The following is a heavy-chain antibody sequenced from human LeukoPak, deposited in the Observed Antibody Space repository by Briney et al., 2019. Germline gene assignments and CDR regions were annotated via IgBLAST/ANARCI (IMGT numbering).Heavy chain of an antibody. CDR3: ARARTRYCGGDCYSEYFDY. CDR2: IYHSGST. Sequence: SETLSLTCTVSGYSISSGYFWGWIRQPPGKGLEWIGTIYHSGSTYYNASLESRVTISVDTSKNQFSLKLSSVTAADTAVYYCARARTRYCGGDCYSEYFDYWGQGTLVTVSS. J-gene: IGHJ4*02. CDR1: GYSISSGYF. D-gene: IGHD2-21*02. V-gene: IGHV4-38-2*02.